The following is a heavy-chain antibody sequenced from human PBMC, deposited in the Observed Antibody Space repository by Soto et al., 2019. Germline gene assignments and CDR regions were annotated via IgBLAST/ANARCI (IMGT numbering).Heavy chain of an antibody. Sequence: PGESLKISCKGSGYSFTSYWIGWVRQMPGKGLEWMGIIYPVDSDTRYSPSFEGQVTISADKSISTAYLQWSSLKASDTAVYYCARRNEIVGWWNWCEPWGQGTLDIVSS. CDR2: IYPVDSDT. V-gene: IGHV5-51*01. CDR1: GYSFTSYW. CDR3: ARRNEIVGWWNWCEP. D-gene: IGHD1-1*01. J-gene: IGHJ5*02.